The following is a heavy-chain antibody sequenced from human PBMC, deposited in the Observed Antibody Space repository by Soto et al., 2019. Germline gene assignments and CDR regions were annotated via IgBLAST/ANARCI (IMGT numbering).Heavy chain of an antibody. CDR1: GFTFSSYG. V-gene: IGHV3-30*03. D-gene: IGHD6-19*01. Sequence: QVQLVESGGGVVQPGRSLRLSCAASGFTFSSYGMHWVRQAPGKGLEWVAVISYDGSSKYYADSVKGRVTISRDNSKNTLYLQMNSLRAEDTAVYYCAIYSSGWYPLDDWGQGTLVTVSS. J-gene: IGHJ4*02. CDR3: AIYSSGWYPLDD. CDR2: ISYDGSSK.